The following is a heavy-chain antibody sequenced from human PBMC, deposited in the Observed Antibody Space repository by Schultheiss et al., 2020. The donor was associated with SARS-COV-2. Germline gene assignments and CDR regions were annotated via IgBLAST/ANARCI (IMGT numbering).Heavy chain of an antibody. Sequence: SETLSLTCTVSGGSISSYYWSWIRQPPGKGLEWIGYIYHSGSTYYNPSLKSRVTISVDTSKNQFSLKLSSVTAADTAVYYCAREGYYYDSSGHFDNWGQGTLVTVSS. CDR1: GGSISSYY. V-gene: IGHV4-59*12. D-gene: IGHD3-22*01. CDR3: AREGYYYDSSGHFDN. CDR2: IYHSGST. J-gene: IGHJ4*02.